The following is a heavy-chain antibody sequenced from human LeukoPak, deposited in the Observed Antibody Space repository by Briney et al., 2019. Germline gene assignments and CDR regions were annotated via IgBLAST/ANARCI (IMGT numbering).Heavy chain of an antibody. CDR3: ARDVDYYGSGSIFDY. Sequence: PGGSLRLSCAASGFTFSSYSMNWVRQAPGKGLEWVSSISSSSSYIYYADSVKGRFTISRDNAKNSLYLQMNSLRAEDTAVYYCARDVDYYGSGSIFDYWGQGTLVTVSS. CDR2: ISSSSSYI. CDR1: GFTFSSYS. D-gene: IGHD3-10*01. V-gene: IGHV3-21*01. J-gene: IGHJ4*02.